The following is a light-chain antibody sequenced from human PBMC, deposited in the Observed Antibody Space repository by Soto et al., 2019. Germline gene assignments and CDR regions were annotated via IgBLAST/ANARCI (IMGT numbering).Light chain of an antibody. V-gene: IGKV3-15*01. J-gene: IGKJ1*01. CDR1: QSVRSSF. CDR2: GAS. CDR3: QQYNIWPQT. Sequence: EIVMTQSPATLSVSPGERATLSCRASQSVRSSFLAWYQQKPGQAPSLLIYGASTRATGIPARFSGSGSGTEFTLTISSLQSEDFAVYFCQQYNIWPQTFGQGTKVDI.